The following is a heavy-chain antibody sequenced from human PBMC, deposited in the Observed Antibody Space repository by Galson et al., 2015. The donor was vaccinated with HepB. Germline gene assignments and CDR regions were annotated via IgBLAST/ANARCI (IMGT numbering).Heavy chain of an antibody. CDR3: ASCSGGSCYSFYYYGMDV. CDR1: GGTFSSYT. V-gene: IGHV1-69*02. J-gene: IGHJ6*02. CDR2: IIPILGIA. D-gene: IGHD2-15*01. Sequence: SVKVSCKASGGTFSSYTISWVRQAPGQGLEWMGRIIPILGIANYAQKFQGRVTITADKSTSTAYMELSSLRSEDTAVYYCASCSGGSCYSFYYYGMDVWGQGTTVTVSS.